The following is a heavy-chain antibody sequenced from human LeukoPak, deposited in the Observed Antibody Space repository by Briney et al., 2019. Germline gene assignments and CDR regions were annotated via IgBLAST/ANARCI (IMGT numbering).Heavy chain of an antibody. CDR2: TYYRPKWYN. D-gene: IGHD3-10*01. Sequence: SQTLSLTCAISGDSVSSNSAAWNWIRQSPSRGLEWLGRTYYRPKWYNDYAVSVKSRITINPDTSKNQFSLQLNSVTPEDTAVYYCARELLWFGELWGDYYYYGMDVWGKGTTVTVSS. J-gene: IGHJ6*04. V-gene: IGHV6-1*01. CDR3: ARELLWFGELWGDYYYYGMDV. CDR1: GDSVSSNSAA.